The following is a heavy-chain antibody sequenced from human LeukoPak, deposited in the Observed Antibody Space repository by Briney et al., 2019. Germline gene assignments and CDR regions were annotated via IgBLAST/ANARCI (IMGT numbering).Heavy chain of an antibody. V-gene: IGHV3-11*01. CDR2: ISSSGSTV. Sequence: PGGSLRLSCAASGFTFSDYYMSWIRQAPGKGLEWVSYISSSGSTVYYADSVKGRFTISRDNATNSLYLQMNSRRAEDTAVYYCARNIDCGGDCYPDYWGQGTLVTVSS. J-gene: IGHJ4*02. D-gene: IGHD2-21*01. CDR1: GFTFSDYY. CDR3: ARNIDCGGDCYPDY.